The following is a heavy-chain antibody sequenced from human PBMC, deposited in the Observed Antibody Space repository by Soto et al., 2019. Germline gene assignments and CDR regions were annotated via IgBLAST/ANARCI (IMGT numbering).Heavy chain of an antibody. J-gene: IGHJ6*02. D-gene: IGHD3-22*01. CDR2: IYYSGST. CDR1: GGPIISSSYY. Sequence: SETLSITCTVSGGPIISSSYYWGWIRQPPGKGLEWIGSIYYSGSTYYNPSLKSRVTISVDTSKNQFSLKLSSVTAADTAVYYCASTAHSGYYHYYYYGMDVWGQGTTVTVSS. CDR3: ASTAHSGYYHYYYYGMDV. V-gene: IGHV4-39*01.